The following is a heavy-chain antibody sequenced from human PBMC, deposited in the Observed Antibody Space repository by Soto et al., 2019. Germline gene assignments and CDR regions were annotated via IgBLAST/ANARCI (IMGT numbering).Heavy chain of an antibody. V-gene: IGHV6-1*01. CDR2: TYYRSKWYN. CDR3: ARTRVYDSYNYYGMAV. Sequence: SQTLLLSCSSSGSSDTSNSAAWNWIRQSPSRGLEWLGRTYYRSKWYNDYAVSVKSRITINPDTSKNQFSLQLNSVTPEDTAVYYCARTRVYDSYNYYGMAVWGQGTTVTVSS. CDR1: GSSDTSNSAA. J-gene: IGHJ6*02. D-gene: IGHD3-3*01.